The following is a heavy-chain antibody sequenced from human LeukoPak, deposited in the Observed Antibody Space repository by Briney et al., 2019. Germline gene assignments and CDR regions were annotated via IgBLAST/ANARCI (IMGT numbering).Heavy chain of an antibody. CDR2: IKQDGSDK. D-gene: IGHD2-15*01. CDR3: AREGAAANFDY. CDR1: GFSFSNYW. V-gene: IGHV3-7*01. Sequence: GGSLRLSCAPSGFSFSNYWMSWVRQAPGKGLEWVANIKQDGSDKYYVDSAKGRFTISRDNAKNSLYLQMNSLRAEDTAVYYCAREGAAANFDYWGQGTLVTVSS. J-gene: IGHJ4*02.